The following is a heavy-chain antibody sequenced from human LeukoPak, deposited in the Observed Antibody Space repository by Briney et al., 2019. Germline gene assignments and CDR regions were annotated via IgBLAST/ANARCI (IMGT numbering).Heavy chain of an antibody. D-gene: IGHD6-19*01. CDR2: ISPNSGGT. J-gene: IGHJ5*02. V-gene: IGHV1-2*02. Sequence: ASVTVSCKASGGTSSSYAISWVRQAPGQGLEWMGWISPNSGGTNYAQKFQGRVTMTRDTSISTAYMELSRLRSDDTAVYYCASYVTGYSSGWYEGWFDPWGQGTLVTVSS. CDR1: GGTSSSYA. CDR3: ASYVTGYSSGWYEGWFDP.